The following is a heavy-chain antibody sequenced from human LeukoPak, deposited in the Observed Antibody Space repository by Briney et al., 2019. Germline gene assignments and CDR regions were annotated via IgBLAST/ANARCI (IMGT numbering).Heavy chain of an antibody. Sequence: GGSLRLSCAASGFTFSSYWMSWVRQAPGKGLEWVANIKQDGSEKYYVDSVKGRFTISRDNAKNSLYLQMNSLRAKDTAVYYCARARRVGATIAYDYWGQGTLVTVSS. CDR1: GFTFSSYW. CDR3: ARARRVGATIAYDY. V-gene: IGHV3-7*01. J-gene: IGHJ4*02. CDR2: IKQDGSEK. D-gene: IGHD1-26*01.